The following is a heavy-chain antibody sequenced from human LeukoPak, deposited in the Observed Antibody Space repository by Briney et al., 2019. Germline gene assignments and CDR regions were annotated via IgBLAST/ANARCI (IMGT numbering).Heavy chain of an antibody. CDR1: GFTFDSYA. D-gene: IGHD2-15*01. Sequence: PGGSLRLSCAASGFTFDSYAMSWVRQAPGKGLEWVSVIVGSGGSTYYADSVKGRFTISRDNSKSTLYLQMNSLRAEDTAVYYCAKLWLAVTRGTPADYWGQGTLLTVSS. CDR3: AKLWLAVTRGTPADY. J-gene: IGHJ4*02. CDR2: IVGSGGST. V-gene: IGHV3-23*01.